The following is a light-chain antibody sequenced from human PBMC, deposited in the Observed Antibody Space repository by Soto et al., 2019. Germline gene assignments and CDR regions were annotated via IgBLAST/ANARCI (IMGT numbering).Light chain of an antibody. CDR3: MQALQTPKT. Sequence: DGGMTQSTLSLPVTPGEPASISCMSSHSLLHSNGYNYLDWYLQKPGQSPQLLIYLGSNRASGVPDRFSGSGSGTDFILKISRVEAEDVGVYYCMQALQTPKTFGQGTMV. V-gene: IGKV2-28*01. J-gene: IGKJ1*01. CDR2: LGS. CDR1: HSLLHSNGYNY.